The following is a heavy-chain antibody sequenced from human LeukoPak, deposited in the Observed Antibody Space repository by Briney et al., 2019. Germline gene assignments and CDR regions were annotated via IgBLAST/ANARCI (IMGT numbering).Heavy chain of an antibody. J-gene: IGHJ2*01. Sequence: SETLSLTCTVSGGSISSYYWSWIRQPPRKGLEWIGYIYYSGSTNYNPSLKSRVTISVDTSKNQFSLKLSSVTAADTAVYYCARSLRSYWYFDLWGRGTLVTVSS. CDR1: GGSISSYY. CDR3: ARSLRSYWYFDL. V-gene: IGHV4-59*01. D-gene: IGHD5/OR15-5a*01. CDR2: IYYSGST.